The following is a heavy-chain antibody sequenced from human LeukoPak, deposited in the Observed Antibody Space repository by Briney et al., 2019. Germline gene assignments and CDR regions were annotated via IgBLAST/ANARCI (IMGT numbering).Heavy chain of an antibody. V-gene: IGHV1-2*06. CDR2: INPNSGGT. J-gene: IGHJ4*02. D-gene: IGHD6-6*01. CDR1: GYTFTGYY. CDR3: ARDARDSSSSYTNFDY. Sequence: GASVKVSCKASGYTFTGYYMHWVRQAPGQGLEWMGRINPNSGGTNYAQKFQGRVTMTRDTSISTAYMELSRLRSDDTAVYYCARDARDSSSSYTNFDYWGQGTLVTVSS.